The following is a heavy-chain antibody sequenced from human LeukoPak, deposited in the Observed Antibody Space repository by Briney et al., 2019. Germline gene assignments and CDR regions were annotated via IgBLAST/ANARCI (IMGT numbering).Heavy chain of an antibody. CDR2: ISSSSTHL. J-gene: IGHJ4*02. CDR3: ARDLIVEGTAILGY. D-gene: IGHD1-26*01. CDR1: GFTCSSYS. Sequence: GGSLRLSCAASGFTCSSYSMNWVRQAPGKGLEWVSSISSSSTHLYHADSVKGRFAISRDNAKNSLYLQMNSLRAEDTAVYYCARDLIVEGTAILGYWGQGTLVTVSS. V-gene: IGHV3-21*01.